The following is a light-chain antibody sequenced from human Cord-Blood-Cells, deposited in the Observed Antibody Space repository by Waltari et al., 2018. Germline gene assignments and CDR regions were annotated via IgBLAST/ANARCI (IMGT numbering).Light chain of an antibody. V-gene: IGKV3-15*01. CDR2: GAS. J-gene: IGKJ5*01. CDR3: QQYNNWPPIT. Sequence: DIVMTQSPAILSVSPGERATLSCRASQSVSSNLAWYQQKPGQAPRRLIYGASTRATGIPARFSGSGSGTEFTLTISSLQSEDFAVYYCQQYNNWPPITFGQGTRLEIK. CDR1: QSVSSN.